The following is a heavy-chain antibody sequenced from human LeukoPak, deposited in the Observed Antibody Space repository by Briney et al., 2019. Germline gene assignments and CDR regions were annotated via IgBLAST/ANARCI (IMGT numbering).Heavy chain of an antibody. J-gene: IGHJ4*02. D-gene: IGHD6-13*01. CDR2: ISSSSSYI. CDR1: GFTFSSYS. CDR3: LAAAGMRRTAH. Sequence: PGGSLRLSCAASGFTFSSYSMNWVRQAPGKGLEWVSSISSSSSYIYYADSVKGRFTISRDNAKNSLYLQMNSLRAEDTAVDYCLAAAGMRRTAHWGQGTLVTVSS. V-gene: IGHV3-21*01.